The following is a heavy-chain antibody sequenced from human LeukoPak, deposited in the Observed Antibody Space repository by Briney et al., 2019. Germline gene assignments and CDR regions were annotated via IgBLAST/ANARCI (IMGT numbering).Heavy chain of an antibody. V-gene: IGHV3-48*01. D-gene: IGHD6-19*01. Sequence: PGGSLRLSCAASGFTFSSYSMNWVRQAPGKGLEWVSYISSSSSTIYYADSVKGRFTISRDNAKNSLYLQMNSLRAEDTAVYYCATHPEGGSSGWFEGRDYWGQGTLVTVSS. J-gene: IGHJ4*02. CDR1: GFTFSSYS. CDR3: ATHPEGGSSGWFEGRDY. CDR2: ISSSSSTI.